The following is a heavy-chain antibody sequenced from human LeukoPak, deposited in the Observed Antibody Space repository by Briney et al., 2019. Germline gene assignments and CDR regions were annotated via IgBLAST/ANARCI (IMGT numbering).Heavy chain of an antibody. V-gene: IGHV4-59*08. Sequence: SETLSLTCTVSGGSISSYYWSWIRQPPGKGLEWIAYISDIGSINYNPSLKSRATISLDTSKNQFSLKLSSVTAADTAVYYCAGHHPRNTVDSWGQGTLVTVSS. J-gene: IGHJ4*02. CDR3: AGHHPRNTVDS. CDR1: GGSISSYY. CDR2: ISDIGSI. D-gene: IGHD2-8*02.